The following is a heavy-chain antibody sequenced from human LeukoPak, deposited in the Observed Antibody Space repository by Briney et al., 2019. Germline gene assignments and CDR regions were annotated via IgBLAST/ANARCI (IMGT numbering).Heavy chain of an antibody. CDR2: ISYDGSNK. CDR3: AKAMYGIDAFDI. D-gene: IGHD2-8*01. CDR1: GFTCSSYG. Sequence: GRSLRLSCAASGFTCSSYGMHWVRQAPGKGLEWVAVISYDGSNKYYADSVKGRFTISRDNSKNTLYLQMNSLRAEDTAVYYCAKAMYGIDAFDIWGQGTMVTVSS. J-gene: IGHJ3*02. V-gene: IGHV3-30*18.